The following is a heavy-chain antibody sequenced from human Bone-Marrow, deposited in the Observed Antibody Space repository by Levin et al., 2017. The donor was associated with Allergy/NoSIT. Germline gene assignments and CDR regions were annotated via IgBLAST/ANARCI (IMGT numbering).Heavy chain of an antibody. CDR3: TTVLLTYYDYIWGSYRDAYYFDY. Sequence: GGSLRLSCAASGFTFSNAWMSWVRQAPGKGLEWVGRIKSKTDGGTTDYAAPVKGRFTISRDDSKNTLYLQMNSLKTEDTAVYYCTTVLLTYYDYIWGSYRDAYYFDYWGQGTLVTVSS. D-gene: IGHD3-16*02. CDR1: GFTFSNAW. J-gene: IGHJ4*02. V-gene: IGHV3-15*01. CDR2: IKSKTDGGTT.